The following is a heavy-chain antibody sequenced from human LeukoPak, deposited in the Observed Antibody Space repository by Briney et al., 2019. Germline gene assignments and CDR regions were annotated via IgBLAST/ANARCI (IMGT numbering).Heavy chain of an antibody. CDR2: ISGSGGST. V-gene: IGHV3-23*01. CDR1: GFTFSSYW. J-gene: IGHJ3*02. Sequence: GGSLRLSCAASGFTFSSYWMSWVRQAPGKGLEWVSAISGSGGSTYYADSVKGRFTISRDNSKNTLYLQMNSLRAEDTAVYYCAKDLYPSYDILTGYYGGAFDIWGQGTMVTVSS. CDR3: AKDLYPSYDILTGYYGGAFDI. D-gene: IGHD3-9*01.